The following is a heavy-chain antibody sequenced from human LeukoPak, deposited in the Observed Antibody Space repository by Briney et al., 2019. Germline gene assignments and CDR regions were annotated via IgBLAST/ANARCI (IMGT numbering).Heavy chain of an antibody. Sequence: GESLKISCKGSGYSFTSYWIGWVRQMPGKGLEWTGIIYPGDSDTRYSPSFQGQVTISADKSISTAYLQWSSLKASDTAMYYCARVRSTSCYTGFCNWFDPWGQGTLVTVSS. CDR2: IYPGDSDT. CDR3: ARVRSTSCYTGFCNWFDP. J-gene: IGHJ5*02. D-gene: IGHD2-2*02. V-gene: IGHV5-51*01. CDR1: GYSFTSYW.